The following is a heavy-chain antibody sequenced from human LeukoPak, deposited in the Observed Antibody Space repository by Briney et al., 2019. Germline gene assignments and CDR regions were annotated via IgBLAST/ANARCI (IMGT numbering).Heavy chain of an antibody. J-gene: IGHJ4*02. CDR2: INSGDGT. V-gene: IGHV3-23*01. CDR3: AKRQPYFFDY. CDR1: GXTFSSYG. Sequence: PGGSLRLSCAASGXTFSSYGMSWVRQAPGKGLEWVSSINSGDGTYYADSVRGRFTISRDKSRNTLYLQINSLRADDTAVYYCAKRQPYFFDYWGQGALVTVSS. D-gene: IGHD1-1*01.